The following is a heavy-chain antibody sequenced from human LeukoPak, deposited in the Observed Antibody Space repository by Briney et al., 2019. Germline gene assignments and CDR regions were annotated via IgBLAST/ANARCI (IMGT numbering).Heavy chain of an antibody. D-gene: IGHD2-8*02. CDR2: ISSSSTTI. V-gene: IGHV3-48*04. CDR1: GFTFSSYS. Sequence: GGSLRLSCAASGFTFSSYSMNWVRQAPGKGLEWISYISSSSTTIYYADSVKGRFTISRDNAKNSLYLQMNSLRAEDTAVYYCARDDVLTGPYYYYYYMDVWGKGTTVTISS. CDR3: ARDDVLTGPYYYYYYMDV. J-gene: IGHJ6*03.